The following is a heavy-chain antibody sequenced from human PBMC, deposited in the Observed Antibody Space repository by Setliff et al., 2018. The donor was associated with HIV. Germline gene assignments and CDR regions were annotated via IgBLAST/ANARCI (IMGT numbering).Heavy chain of an antibody. CDR1: GLTFRTSW. CDR3: ARETGSGSFYVY. J-gene: IGHJ4*02. CDR2: INEDGSVT. Sequence: GGSLRLSCAASGLTFRTSWMSWVRQAPGKGLEWVANINEDGSVTYSLDSVRGRFTFSRDNSKNTLYLQMNSLRAEDTAIYYCARETGSGSFYVYWGQGTQVTVSS. V-gene: IGHV3-7*01. D-gene: IGHD3-10*01.